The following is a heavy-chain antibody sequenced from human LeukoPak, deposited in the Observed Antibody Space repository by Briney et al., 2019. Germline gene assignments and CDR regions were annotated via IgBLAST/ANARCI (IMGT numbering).Heavy chain of an antibody. CDR2: IRYDGSNK. Sequence: PGGSLRLSCAASGFTFSSYGMHWVRQAPGKGLEWVAFIRYDGSNKYYADSVKGRFTISRDNSKNTLYLQMNSLRAEDTAVYYCAKAGSGWYLYYFDYWGQGTQVTVSS. V-gene: IGHV3-30*02. J-gene: IGHJ4*02. D-gene: IGHD6-19*01. CDR3: AKAGSGWYLYYFDY. CDR1: GFTFSSYG.